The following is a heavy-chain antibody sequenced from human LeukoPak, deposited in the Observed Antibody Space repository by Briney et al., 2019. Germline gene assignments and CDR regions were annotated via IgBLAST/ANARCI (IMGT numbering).Heavy chain of an antibody. D-gene: IGHD3-10*01. V-gene: IGHV3-30*04. J-gene: IGHJ4*02. CDR1: GFTFSSYA. CDR2: ISYDGSNK. Sequence: PGGSLRLSRAASGFTFSSYAMHWVRQAPGKGLEWVAVISYDGSNKYYADSVKGRFTISRDNSKNTLYLQMNSLRAEDTAVYYCARDPYRFGELPCYWGQGTLVTVSS. CDR3: ARDPYRFGELPCY.